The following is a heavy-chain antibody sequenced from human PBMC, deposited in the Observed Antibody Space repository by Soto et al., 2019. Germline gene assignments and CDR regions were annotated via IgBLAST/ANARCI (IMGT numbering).Heavy chain of an antibody. V-gene: IGHV3-33*01. CDR2: IWYDGSNK. Sequence: QVQLVESGGGVVQPGRSLRLSCAASGFTFRSYGMHWVRQAPGKGLEWVAVIWYDGSNKYYADSVKGRFTISRDNSKNTLYLQMNSLRAEDTAVYYCARDRYSSGWYDFDYWGQGTLVTVSS. CDR1: GFTFRSYG. J-gene: IGHJ4*02. CDR3: ARDRYSSGWYDFDY. D-gene: IGHD6-19*01.